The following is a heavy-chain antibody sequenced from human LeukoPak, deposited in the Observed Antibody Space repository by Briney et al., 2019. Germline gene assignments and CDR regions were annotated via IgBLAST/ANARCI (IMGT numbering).Heavy chain of an antibody. J-gene: IGHJ4*02. Sequence: SETLSLTCAVYGGSFSGYYWSWIRPPPGKGLEWNGGINHSGSTNYNPSLKSRVTISVDTSKNQFSLKLSSVTAADTAVYYCARRYGEQLALYYFDYWGQGTLVTVSS. V-gene: IGHV4-34*01. CDR3: ARRYGEQLALYYFDY. D-gene: IGHD6-13*01. CDR1: GGSFSGYY. CDR2: INHSGST.